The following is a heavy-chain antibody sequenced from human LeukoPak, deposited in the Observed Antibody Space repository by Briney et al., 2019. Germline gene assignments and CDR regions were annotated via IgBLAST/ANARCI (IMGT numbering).Heavy chain of an antibody. V-gene: IGHV3-7*01. Sequence: PGGSLRLSCAASGFTFNNYGMHWVRQAPGKGLEWVANIKQDGSEKYYVDSVKGRFTISRDNAKNSLYLQMNSLRAEDTAVYYCATHRAEVVPAAIYAFDIWGQGTMVTVSS. CDR1: GFTFNNYG. CDR3: ATHRAEVVPAAIYAFDI. D-gene: IGHD2-2*01. J-gene: IGHJ3*02. CDR2: IKQDGSEK.